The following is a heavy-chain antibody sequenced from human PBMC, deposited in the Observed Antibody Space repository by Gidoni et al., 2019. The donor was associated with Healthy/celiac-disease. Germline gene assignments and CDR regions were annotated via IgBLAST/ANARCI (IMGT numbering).Heavy chain of an antibody. CDR1: GGTFSSYA. D-gene: IGHD2-2*01. J-gene: IGHJ4*02. CDR3: ARGEPGYCSSTSCPYYFDY. Sequence: QVQLVQSGAEVKTPGSSVKVSCKASGGTFSSYAISWVRQAPGQGLEWMGGIIPIFGTANYAQKFQGRVTITADESTSTAYMELSSLRSEDTAVYYCARGEPGYCSSTSCPYYFDYWGQGTLVTVSS. CDR2: IIPIFGTA. V-gene: IGHV1-69*01.